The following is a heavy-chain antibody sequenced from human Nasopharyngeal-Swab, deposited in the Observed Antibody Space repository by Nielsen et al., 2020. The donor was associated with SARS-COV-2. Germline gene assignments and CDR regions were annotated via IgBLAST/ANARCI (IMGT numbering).Heavy chain of an antibody. CDR3: ARGKEGVVPAALGMVFYYYYYMDV. D-gene: IGHD2-2*01. Sequence: SETLSLTCAVYGGSFSGYYWSWLRQPPGKGLEWIGEINHSGSTNYNPSLKSRVTISVDTSKNQFSLKLSSVTAADTAVYYCARGKEGVVPAALGMVFYYYYYMDVWGKGTTVTVSS. J-gene: IGHJ6*03. CDR2: INHSGST. CDR1: GGSFSGYY. V-gene: IGHV4-34*01.